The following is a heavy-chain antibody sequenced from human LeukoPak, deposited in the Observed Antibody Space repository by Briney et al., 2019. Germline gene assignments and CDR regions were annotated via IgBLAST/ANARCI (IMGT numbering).Heavy chain of an antibody. J-gene: IGHJ4*02. Sequence: PGGSLRLSCAASGFSFSTYTMNWARQAPGKGLEWVSSISGSGSYIYYSDSVKGRFTISRDNAKNSLSLQMNSLRAEDTAIYYCASHFWNYYRIDYWGQGILVIVSS. V-gene: IGHV3-21*01. CDR1: GFSFSTYT. D-gene: IGHD3-3*02. CDR2: ISGSGSYI. CDR3: ASHFWNYYRIDY.